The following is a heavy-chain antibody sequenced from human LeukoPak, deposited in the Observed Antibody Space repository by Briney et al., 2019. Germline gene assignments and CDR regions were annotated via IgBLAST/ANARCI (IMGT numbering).Heavy chain of an antibody. CDR1: GYTFTSYG. CDR3: ARDRKSSGWQRPIDY. Sequence: EASVKVSCKASGYTFTSYGISWVRQAPGQGLEWMGWISAYNGNTNYAQKLQGRVTMTTDTSTSTAYMELRSLRSDDTAVYYCARDRKSSGWQRPIDYWGQGTLVTVSS. CDR2: ISAYNGNT. D-gene: IGHD6-19*01. V-gene: IGHV1-18*01. J-gene: IGHJ4*02.